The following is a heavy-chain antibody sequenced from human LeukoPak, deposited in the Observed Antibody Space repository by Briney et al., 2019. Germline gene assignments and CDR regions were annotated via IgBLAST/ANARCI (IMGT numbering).Heavy chain of an antibody. J-gene: IGHJ4*02. V-gene: IGHV1-3*01. CDR3: ARDRDRVLDY. CDR1: GYTFTSYA. D-gene: IGHD3-10*01. Sequence: TSVKVSCKASGYTFTSYAMHWVRQAPGQRLEWMGWINAGNGNTKYSQKFQGRVTITADESTSTAYVELSSLRSEDTAVYYCARDRDRVLDYWGQGTLVTVSS. CDR2: INAGNGNT.